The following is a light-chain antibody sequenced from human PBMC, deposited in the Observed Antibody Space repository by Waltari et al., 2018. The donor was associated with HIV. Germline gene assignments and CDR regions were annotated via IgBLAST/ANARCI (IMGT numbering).Light chain of an antibody. V-gene: IGKV3-11*01. CDR3: QQRSAWPLT. CDR1: HSVGSL. CDR2: DAS. Sequence: EIVLTQSPATLSLSPGDRATLSCGASHSVGSLIAWYQQKPGQAPRLLIYDASNRATGIPARFSGSGSGTDFTLTISSLEPEDFAVYYCQQRSAWPLTFGGGTKVEIK. J-gene: IGKJ4*01.